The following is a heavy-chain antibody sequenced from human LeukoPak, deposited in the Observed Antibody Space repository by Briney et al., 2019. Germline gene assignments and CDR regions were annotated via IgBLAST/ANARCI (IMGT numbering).Heavy chain of an antibody. V-gene: IGHV4-59*01. CDR3: ARTTEGYAGGPGYSYYYYMDV. D-gene: IGHD5-12*01. J-gene: IGHJ6*03. CDR2: IYYSGGT. Sequence: SETLSLTCTVSGSSINVYYWSWIRQPPGKGLEWIGYIYYSGGTHYNPSLKSRVTISVDTSKNQVSLKLRSVTAADTAVYYCARTTEGYAGGPGYSYYYYMDVWGKGTTVTISS. CDR1: GSSINVYY.